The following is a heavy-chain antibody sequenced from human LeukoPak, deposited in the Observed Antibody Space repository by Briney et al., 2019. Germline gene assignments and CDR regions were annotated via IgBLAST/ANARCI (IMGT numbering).Heavy chain of an antibody. Sequence: GGSLRLSCAASGFTFSSYAMSWVRQAPGKGLEWVSTISGSGGSTYYADSVKGRFTISRDNSKNTLYLQMNSLRAEDTAVYYCAKGLSGGGWAIFDYWGQGTLVTVSS. J-gene: IGHJ4*02. CDR1: GFTFSSYA. V-gene: IGHV3-23*01. CDR3: AKGLSGGGWAIFDY. CDR2: ISGSGGST. D-gene: IGHD6-19*01.